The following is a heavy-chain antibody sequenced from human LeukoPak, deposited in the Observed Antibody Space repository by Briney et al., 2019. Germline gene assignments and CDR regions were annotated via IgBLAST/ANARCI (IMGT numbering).Heavy chain of an antibody. Sequence: ASVKVSCKASGYTFTGYYMHWVRQAPGQGLEWMGIINPSGGSTSYAQKFQGRVTMTRDTSTSTVYMELSSLRSEDTAVYYCARDPATMVRGTTKNNDAFDIWGQGQWSPSLQ. D-gene: IGHD3-10*01. J-gene: IGHJ3*02. CDR2: INPSGGST. V-gene: IGHV1-46*01. CDR3: ARDPATMVRGTTKNNDAFDI. CDR1: GYTFTGYY.